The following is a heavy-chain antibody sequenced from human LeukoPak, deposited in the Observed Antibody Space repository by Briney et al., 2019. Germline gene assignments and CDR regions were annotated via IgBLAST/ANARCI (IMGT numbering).Heavy chain of an antibody. V-gene: IGHV3-7*03. J-gene: IGHJ4*02. D-gene: IGHD6-6*01. CDR3: ARAIAARPAS. CDR1: GFTVSNKY. CDR2: IKQDGSEK. Sequence: GGSLRLSCVASGFTVSNKYMSWVRQAPGKGLEWVANIKQDGSEKYYVDSVKGRFTISRDNAKNSLYLQMNSLRAEDTAVYYCARAIAARPASWGQGTLVTVSS.